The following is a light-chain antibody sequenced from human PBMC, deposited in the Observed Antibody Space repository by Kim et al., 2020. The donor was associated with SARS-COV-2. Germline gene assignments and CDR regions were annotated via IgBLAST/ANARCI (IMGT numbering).Light chain of an antibody. V-gene: IGKV1-16*02. CDR2: RAS. Sequence: ASVGDSVTITCRASQDIGKSLAWFLQRPGKAPKSLIYRASNLYSGVPSKFSGSGSGTDFTLTISSLQPEDFATYYCQLYRSYPFTFGGGTKVDIK. CDR1: QDIGKS. J-gene: IGKJ4*01. CDR3: QLYRSYPFT.